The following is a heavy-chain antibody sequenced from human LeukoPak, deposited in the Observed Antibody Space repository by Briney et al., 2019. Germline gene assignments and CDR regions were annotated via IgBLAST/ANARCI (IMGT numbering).Heavy chain of an antibody. CDR1: GFTFSSYS. Sequence: GGSLRLSCAASGFTFSSYSMNWVRQAPGKGLEWVSSISSSSSYIYYADSVKGRFTISRDNAKNSLYLQMNSLRAEDTAVYYCARVGDYGDIYYYMDVWGKGTTVTVSS. D-gene: IGHD4-17*01. CDR2: ISSSSSYI. J-gene: IGHJ6*03. V-gene: IGHV3-21*01. CDR3: ARVGDYGDIYYYMDV.